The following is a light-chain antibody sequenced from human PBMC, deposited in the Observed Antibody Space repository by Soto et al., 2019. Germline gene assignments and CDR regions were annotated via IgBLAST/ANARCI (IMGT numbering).Light chain of an antibody. CDR1: QSLLGTNGHNY. J-gene: IGKJ2*01. CDR2: LGS. Sequence: DIVMTQSPLSLPVTPGEPASISCRSSQSLLGTNGHNYLDWYLQKPGQSPQLLIYLGSNRASGVPDRFSGSGSGTQFTLTISGLQPDDSATYYCHQYNSYSYTFGQGTKVDIK. CDR3: HQYNSYSYT. V-gene: IGKV2-28*01.